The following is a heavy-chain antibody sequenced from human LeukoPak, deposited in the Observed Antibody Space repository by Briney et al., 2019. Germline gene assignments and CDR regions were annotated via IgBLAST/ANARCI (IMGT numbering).Heavy chain of an antibody. V-gene: IGHV3-48*02. J-gene: IGHJ4*02. Sequence: GGSLRLSCAASGFTFSSYSMNWVRQAPGKGLEWVSYISSSSSTIYYADSVKGRFTISRDNAKNSLYLQMNSLRDEDTAVYYCARDLGVYSSGWYASRPFDYWGQGTLVTVSS. CDR3: ARDLGVYSSGWYASRPFDY. CDR2: ISSSSSTI. CDR1: GFTFSSYS. D-gene: IGHD6-19*01.